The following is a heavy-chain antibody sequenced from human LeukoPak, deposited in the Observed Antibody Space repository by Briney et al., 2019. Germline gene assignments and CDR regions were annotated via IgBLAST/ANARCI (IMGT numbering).Heavy chain of an antibody. J-gene: IGHJ6*04. CDR2: IYYSGST. D-gene: IGHD6-13*01. V-gene: IGHV4-59*01. Sequence: SETLSLTCTVSGGSISSYYWSWIRQPPGKGLEWIGYIYYSGSTSYNPSLKSRVTISVDRSKNQFPLKLSSVAAADTAGYYCARTSSRRRSFYGMDVRGKGTTVTVSS. CDR1: GGSISSYY. CDR3: ARTSSRRRSFYGMDV.